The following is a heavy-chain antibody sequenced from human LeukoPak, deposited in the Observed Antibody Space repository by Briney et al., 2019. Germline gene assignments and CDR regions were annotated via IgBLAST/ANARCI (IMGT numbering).Heavy chain of an antibody. CDR1: GGSISSGSYS. J-gene: IGHJ3*01. CDR3: ARAPVGGAFDL. D-gene: IGHD3-16*01. V-gene: IGHV4-39*07. CDR2: IYDSGST. Sequence: SETLSLTCTVSGGSISSGSYSWGWIRQPPGEGLEWIGNIYDSGSTSSNSSLKSRVTMSRDTPKNEFSLKLTSVTAADSAMYYCARAPVGGAFDLWGQGTMVTVSS.